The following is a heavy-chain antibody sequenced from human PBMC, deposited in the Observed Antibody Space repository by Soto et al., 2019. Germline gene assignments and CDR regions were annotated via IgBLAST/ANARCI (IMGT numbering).Heavy chain of an antibody. J-gene: IGHJ1*01. CDR2: VNPSVGST. D-gene: IGHD2-15*01. Sequence: QVQLVQSGAEVKKPGASVKVSCKASGYIFTAYSMHWVRQAPGQGLEWMGVVNPSVGSTNYAQKFQGRSTMTRDTSTSTVYMDLSSLTSEDTAVYYCAREENCSDGICYSEYFQRWGQGTLVTVSS. V-gene: IGHV1-46*01. CDR1: GYIFTAYS. CDR3: AREENCSDGICYSEYFQR.